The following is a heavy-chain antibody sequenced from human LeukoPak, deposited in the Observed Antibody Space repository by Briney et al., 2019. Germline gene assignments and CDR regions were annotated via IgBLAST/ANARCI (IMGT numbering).Heavy chain of an antibody. CDR3: AREIVGEGNFDC. J-gene: IGHJ4*02. CDR1: GFTFSNYG. CDR2: IWHDGSNI. D-gene: IGHD2-15*01. Sequence: GGSLRLSYETSGFTFSNYGMHWVRQTPGKGLEWVAAIWHDGSNIFYADSVKGRFTISRDNSKNTLFLQMNSLRAEDTALYYCAREIVGEGNFDCWGQGTLVTVSS. V-gene: IGHV3-33*01.